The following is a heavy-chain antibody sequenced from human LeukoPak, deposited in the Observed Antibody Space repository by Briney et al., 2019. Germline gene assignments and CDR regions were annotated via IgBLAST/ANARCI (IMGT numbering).Heavy chain of an antibody. CDR3: ARDGDRYSSGWLHDY. CDR2: INPNSGGT. Sequence: ASVKVSCKASGYTFTGYYMHWVRQPPGQGLEWMGWINPNSGGTNYAQKFQGRVTMTRDTSISTAYMELSRLRSDDTAVYYCARDGDRYSSGWLHDYWGQGTLVTVSS. CDR1: GYTFTGYY. V-gene: IGHV1-2*02. J-gene: IGHJ4*02. D-gene: IGHD6-19*01.